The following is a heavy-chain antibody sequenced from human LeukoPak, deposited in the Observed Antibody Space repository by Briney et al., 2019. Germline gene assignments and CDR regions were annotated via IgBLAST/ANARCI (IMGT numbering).Heavy chain of an antibody. Sequence: GGSLRLSCAASGFTFGDYYMRWIRQAPGKGLEWVSDISSSGSTIYHADSVKGRFTISRDNAKNSLYLQMNSLRAEDTAVYYCARVFNALDYWGQGTLVTVSS. V-gene: IGHV3-11*01. D-gene: IGHD2/OR15-2a*01. CDR3: ARVFNALDY. CDR1: GFTFGDYY. CDR2: ISSSGSTI. J-gene: IGHJ4*02.